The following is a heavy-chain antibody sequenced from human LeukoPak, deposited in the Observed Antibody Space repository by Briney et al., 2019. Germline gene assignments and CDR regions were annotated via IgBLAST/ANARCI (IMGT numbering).Heavy chain of an antibody. J-gene: IGHJ1*01. D-gene: IGHD3-22*01. V-gene: IGHV3-23*01. CDR3: AIMHGYYDGSGYLVQ. Sequence: GMSWVRQAPGKGLEWVSFITPNADRTSYADSVEGRFTISRDNPRNTLYMQMNSLRDEDTALYYCAIMHGYYDGSGYLVQWGQGTLVTVSS. CDR2: ITPNADRT. CDR1: G.